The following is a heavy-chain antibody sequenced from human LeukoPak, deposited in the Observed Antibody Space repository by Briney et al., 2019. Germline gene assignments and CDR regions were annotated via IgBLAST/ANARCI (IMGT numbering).Heavy chain of an antibody. CDR3: ARPGTSIYDSSGYLAY. J-gene: IGHJ4*02. Sequence: GESLKISCKGSGYSFTSYWIGWVRQMPGKGLEWMGIIYPGDSDTRYSPSFQGQVTISADKSISTAYLQWSSLKASDTAMYYCARPGTSIYDSSGYLAYWGQGTLVTVSS. D-gene: IGHD3-22*01. CDR2: IYPGDSDT. CDR1: GYSFTSYW. V-gene: IGHV5-51*01.